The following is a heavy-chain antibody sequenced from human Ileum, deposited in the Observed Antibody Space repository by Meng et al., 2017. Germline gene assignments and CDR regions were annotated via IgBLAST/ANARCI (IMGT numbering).Heavy chain of an antibody. Sequence: QVQLVQSGAEVKKPWASVTASCKASGYTFTSTNYGISWMRQAPGQGLEWMGWVSTYNDDTNHVQKFQDRVTMTTDTSTSTVYMELRSLRSDDTAVYYCARDQIGDYVWDYWGQGTLVTVSS. CDR3: ARDQIGDYVWDY. CDR2: VSTYNDDT. J-gene: IGHJ4*02. CDR1: GYTFTSTNYG. D-gene: IGHD4-17*01. V-gene: IGHV1-18*01.